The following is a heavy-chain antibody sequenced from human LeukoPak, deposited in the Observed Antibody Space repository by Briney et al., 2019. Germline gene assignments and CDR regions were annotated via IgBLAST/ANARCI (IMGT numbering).Heavy chain of an antibody. CDR2: ISSSGSTI. CDR1: GFTFSSYE. J-gene: IGHJ4*02. Sequence: GGSLRLSCAASGFTFSSYEMNWVRQAPGKGLEWVSYISSSGSTIYYADSVKGRFTISRDNAKNSLYLQMNSLRAEDTAVYYCARADSSGWYTTCDYWGQGTLVTVSS. D-gene: IGHD6-19*01. V-gene: IGHV3-48*03. CDR3: ARADSSGWYTTCDY.